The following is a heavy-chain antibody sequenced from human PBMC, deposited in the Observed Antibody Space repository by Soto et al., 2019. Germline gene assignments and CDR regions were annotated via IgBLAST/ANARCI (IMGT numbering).Heavy chain of an antibody. J-gene: IGHJ5*02. CDR1: GGSFSGYY. CDR2: INHSGST. D-gene: IGHD2-2*01. V-gene: IGHV4-34*01. Sequence: PSETLSLTCTVYGGSFSGYYWSWIRQPPGKGLEWIGEINHSGSTNYNPSLKSRVTISVDTSKNQFSLKLSSVTAADTAVYYCARSGYCSSTSCYRGWFDPWGQGTLVTVSS. CDR3: ARSGYCSSTSCYRGWFDP.